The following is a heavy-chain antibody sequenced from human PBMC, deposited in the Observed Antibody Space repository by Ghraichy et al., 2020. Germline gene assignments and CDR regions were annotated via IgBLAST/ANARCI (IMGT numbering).Heavy chain of an antibody. CDR1: GFTFSNAW. Sequence: GGSLRLSCAASGFTFSNAWMSWVRQAPGKGLEWVGRIKSKTDGGTTDYAAPVKGRFTISRDDSKNTLYLQMNSLKTEDTAVYYCTTDESLWFGELPIDYWGQGTLVTVSS. V-gene: IGHV3-15*01. J-gene: IGHJ4*02. D-gene: IGHD3-10*01. CDR2: IKSKTDGGTT. CDR3: TTDESLWFGELPIDY.